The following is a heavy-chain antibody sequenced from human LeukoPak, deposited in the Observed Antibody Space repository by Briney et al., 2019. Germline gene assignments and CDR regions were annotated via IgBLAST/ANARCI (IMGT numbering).Heavy chain of an antibody. CDR1: GGSFSGYY. V-gene: IGHV4-34*01. D-gene: IGHD1-26*01. CDR2: INHSGST. Sequence: SETLSLTCAVYGGSFSGYYWSWIRQPPGKGLEWIGEINHSGSTNYNPSLKSRVTMSVDTSKNQFSLKLSSVTAADTAVYYCARESYDAFDIWGQGTMVTVSS. J-gene: IGHJ3*02. CDR3: ARESYDAFDI.